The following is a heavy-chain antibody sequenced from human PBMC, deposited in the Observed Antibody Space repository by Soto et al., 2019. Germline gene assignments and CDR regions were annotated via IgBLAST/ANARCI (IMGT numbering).Heavy chain of an antibody. J-gene: IGHJ6*02. V-gene: IGHV5-51*01. CDR2: IYPGDSDT. Sequence: PGESLKISCKGSGYSFTSYWIGWVRQMPGKGLEWMGIIYPGDSDTRYSPSFQGQVTISADKSISTAYLQWSSLKASDTAMYYCARQSPGELRFLEWTERYYYYGMDVWGQGTTVTVSS. CDR3: ARQSPGELRFLEWTERYYYYGMDV. D-gene: IGHD3-3*01. CDR1: GYSFTSYW.